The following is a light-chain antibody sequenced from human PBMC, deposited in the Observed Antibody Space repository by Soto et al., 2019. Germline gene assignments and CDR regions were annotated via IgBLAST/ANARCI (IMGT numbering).Light chain of an antibody. J-gene: IGLJ2*01. CDR2: EVV. CDR3: CSYAGSSMFV. V-gene: IGLV2-23*02. CDR1: SSNVGAYNL. Sequence: QSALTQPASVSGSPGQSITISCTGSSSNVGAYNLVSWYQHHPGKAPKLIISEVVKRPSGVSNRFSGSKSGNTASLTISGLQAEEDADYYCCSYAGSSMFVFGGGTKLTVL.